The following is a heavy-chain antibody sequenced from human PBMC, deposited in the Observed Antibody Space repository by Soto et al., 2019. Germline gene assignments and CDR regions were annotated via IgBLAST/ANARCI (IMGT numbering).Heavy chain of an antibody. CDR3: ARDCQYADDYGDYGGWFDP. CDR1: GGSISSSSYY. J-gene: IGHJ5*02. V-gene: IGHV4-39*07. D-gene: IGHD4-17*01. CDR2: IYYSGST. Sequence: PSETLSLTCTVSGGSISSSSYYWGWIRQPPGKGLEWIGSIYYSGSTYYNPSLKSRVTISVDTSKNQFSLKLSSVTAADTAVYYCARDCQYADDYGDYGGWFDPWGQGTLVTVSS.